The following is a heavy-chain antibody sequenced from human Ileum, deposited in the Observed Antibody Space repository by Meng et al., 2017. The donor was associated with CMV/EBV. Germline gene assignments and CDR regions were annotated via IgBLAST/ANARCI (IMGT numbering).Heavy chain of an antibody. CDR2: IIPILGIA. V-gene: IGHV1-69*10. J-gene: IGHJ6*02. Sequence: SVKVSCKASGGTFSSYAISWVRQAPGQGLEWMGGIIPILGIANYAQKFQGRVTITADKSTSTAYMELSSLRSEDTAVYYCAREGSSGWALNYYYYYGMDVWGQGTTVTVSS. CDR1: GGTFSSYA. CDR3: AREGSSGWALNYYYYYGMDV. D-gene: IGHD6-19*01.